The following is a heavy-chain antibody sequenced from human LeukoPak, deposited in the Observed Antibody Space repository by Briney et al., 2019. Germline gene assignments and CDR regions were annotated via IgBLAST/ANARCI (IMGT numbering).Heavy chain of an antibody. V-gene: IGHV3-23*01. Sequence: GGSLRLSCAASGFTFSSYGMSWVRQAPGKGLEWVSAISGSGGSTYYADSVKGRFTISRDNSKNTLYLQMNSLRAEDTAVYYCAKLFGPPRSVTFDYWGQGTLVTVSS. CDR1: GFTFSSYG. D-gene: IGHD3-16*01. CDR3: AKLFGPPRSVTFDY. J-gene: IGHJ4*02. CDR2: ISGSGGST.